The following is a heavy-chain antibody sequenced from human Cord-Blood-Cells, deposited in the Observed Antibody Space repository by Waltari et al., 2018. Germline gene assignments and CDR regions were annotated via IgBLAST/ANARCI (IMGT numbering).Heavy chain of an antibody. J-gene: IGHJ3*02. V-gene: IGHV1-24*01. CDR1: GYTLTDFS. D-gene: IGHD2-2*01. CDR2: FDPEDGET. Sequence: QVQLVQSGAEVKKPGASVKVSCQVSGYTLTDFSMPWLRQAPGKGLEWMGGFDPEDGETIYAQKFQGRVTMTEDTSTDTAYMELSSLRSEDTAVYYCATVRDCSSTSCYAFDIWGQGTMVTVSS. CDR3: ATVRDCSSTSCYAFDI.